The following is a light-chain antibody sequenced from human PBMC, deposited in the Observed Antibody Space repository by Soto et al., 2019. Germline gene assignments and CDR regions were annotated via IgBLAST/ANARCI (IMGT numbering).Light chain of an antibody. Sequence: QSALTQPASVSGSPGQSIAISCTGTSRDVGGYNSVTWYQQHPGKAPKLIIYDVSNRPSGVSSRFSGSKSGNTASLIISGLQAEDEADYYCSSYTTSSTLVFGGGTKLTVL. J-gene: IGLJ3*02. CDR2: DVS. CDR1: SRDVGGYNS. CDR3: SSYTTSSTLV. V-gene: IGLV2-14*01.